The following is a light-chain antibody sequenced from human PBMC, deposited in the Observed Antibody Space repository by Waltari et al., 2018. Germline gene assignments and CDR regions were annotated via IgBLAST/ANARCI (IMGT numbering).Light chain of an antibody. CDR2: GNS. V-gene: IGLV1-40*01. CDR3: QSYDSSLSGVV. Sequence: QSVLTQPPPVSGAPGQRVTIPCTGSSSNIGAGYDVHWYQQLPGTSPKLLIYGNSNRPSGVPXXFSGSKSGTSASLAITGLQAEDEADYYCQSYDSSLSGVVFGGGTKLTVL. CDR1: SSNIGAGYD. J-gene: IGLJ2*01.